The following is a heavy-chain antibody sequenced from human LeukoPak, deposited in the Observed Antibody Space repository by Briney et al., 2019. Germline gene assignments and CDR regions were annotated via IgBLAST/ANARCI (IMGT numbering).Heavy chain of an antibody. CDR3: ARRGSLGYCSGGSCYNDAFDI. V-gene: IGHV1-8*01. CDR2: MNPNSGNT. D-gene: IGHD2-15*01. CDR1: GYIFTSYD. J-gene: IGHJ3*02. Sequence: ASVKVSCKASGYIFTSYDINWVRQATGQGLEWMGWMNPNSGNTGYAQKFRGRVTMTRNTSISTAYMELSSLRSEDTAVYYCARRGSLGYCSGGSCYNDAFDIWGQGTMVTVSS.